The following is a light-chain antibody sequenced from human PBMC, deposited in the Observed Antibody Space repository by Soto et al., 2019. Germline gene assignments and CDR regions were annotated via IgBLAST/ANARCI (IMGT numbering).Light chain of an antibody. CDR2: DVS. J-gene: IGLJ3*02. CDR3: GSYAVSYTV. CDR1: SSDVGAYNY. V-gene: IGLV2-11*01. Sequence: QSALTQPRSVSESPGQSVTISCTGTSSDVGAYNYVSWYQHHPGKAPKLMIYDVSKRPSGVPDRFSGSKSGNTASLTISGLQAEDEADYYCGSYAVSYTVFGGGTKLTVL.